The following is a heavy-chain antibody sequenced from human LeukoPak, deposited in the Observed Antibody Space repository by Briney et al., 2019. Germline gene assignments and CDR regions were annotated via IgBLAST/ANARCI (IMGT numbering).Heavy chain of an antibody. V-gene: IGHV3-30*03. D-gene: IGHD3-10*01. J-gene: IGHJ6*02. CDR2: ISYDGSNK. CDR3: ARADEDYYGSGRNMDV. Sequence: GRSLRLSCAASGFTFSSYGMHWVRQAPGKGLEWVAVISYDGSNKYYADSVKGRFTISRDNSKNTLYLQMNSLRAEDTAVYYCARADEDYYGSGRNMDVWGQGTTVTVSS. CDR1: GFTFSSYG.